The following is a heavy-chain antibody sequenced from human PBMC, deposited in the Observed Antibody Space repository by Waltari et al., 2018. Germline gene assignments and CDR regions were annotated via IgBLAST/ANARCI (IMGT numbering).Heavy chain of an antibody. D-gene: IGHD2-15*01. CDR2: IYYSGST. Sequence: QLQLQESGPGLVKPSETLSLTCTVSGGSISSSSYYWGWIRQPPGKGLEWIGSIYYSGSTYYNPSLKSRVTISVDTSKNQFSLKLSSVTAADTAVYYCARVFRDGYSSYYMDVWGKGTTVTISS. CDR1: GGSISSSSYY. V-gene: IGHV4-39*07. J-gene: IGHJ6*03. CDR3: ARVFRDGYSSYYMDV.